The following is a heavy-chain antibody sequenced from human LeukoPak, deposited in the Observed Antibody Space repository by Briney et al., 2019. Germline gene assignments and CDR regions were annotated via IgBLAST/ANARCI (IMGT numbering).Heavy chain of an antibody. CDR3: ARHIVSSGWYYFDY. CDR1: GGSFSGYY. J-gene: IGHJ4*02. CDR2: INHSGST. V-gene: IGHV4-34*01. D-gene: IGHD6-19*01. Sequence: SETLSLTCAVYGGSFSGYYWSWIRQPPGKGLEWIGEINHSGSTNYNPSLKSRVTISVDTSKNQFSLKLSSVTAADTAVYYCARHIVSSGWYYFDYWGQGTLVTVSS.